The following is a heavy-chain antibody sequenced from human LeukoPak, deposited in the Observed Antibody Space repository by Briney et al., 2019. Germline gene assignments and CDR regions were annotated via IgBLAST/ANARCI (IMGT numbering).Heavy chain of an antibody. Sequence: SETLSLTCTVSGGSISGCYWTWIRQPPGKGPEWVGYIYYDGTTNYNPSLKSRVTISVDTSKNQFSLNLNSVTAADTAVYYCARGGWGLEYWGQGTLVTVSS. J-gene: IGHJ4*02. CDR3: ARGGWGLEY. CDR2: IYYDGTT. D-gene: IGHD6-19*01. CDR1: GGSISGCY. V-gene: IGHV4-59*01.